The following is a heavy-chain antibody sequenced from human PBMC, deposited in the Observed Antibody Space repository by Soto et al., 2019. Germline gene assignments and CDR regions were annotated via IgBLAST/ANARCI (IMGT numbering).Heavy chain of an antibody. Sequence: SGPTLVNPTQTLTLTCTFSGFSLSTFGMGVGWIRQPPGKALEWLALIYWNDDKRYSPSLNSRLTIAKDTSKNLVVLTMTNGDPVDAATYYCVKSPDSSPSDYWGQGTLVTVSS. CDR3: VKSPDSSPSDY. CDR2: IYWNDDK. CDR1: GFSLSTFGMG. D-gene: IGHD4-4*01. J-gene: IGHJ4*02. V-gene: IGHV2-5*01.